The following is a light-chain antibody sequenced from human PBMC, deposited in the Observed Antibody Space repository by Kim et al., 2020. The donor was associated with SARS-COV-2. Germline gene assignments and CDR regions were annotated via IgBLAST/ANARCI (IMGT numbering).Light chain of an antibody. CDR3: ASWDDNLSGFL. J-gene: IGLJ2*01. Sequence: GQRVTFSCSGSRSNIGSNLVSWYLHLPGTAPKLLIYGGNQRPSGVPDRFSGSQSGTAASLVISGLRSEDEADYYCASWDDNLSGFLCGGGTQLTVL. CDR2: GGN. V-gene: IGLV1-47*01. CDR1: RSNIGSNL.